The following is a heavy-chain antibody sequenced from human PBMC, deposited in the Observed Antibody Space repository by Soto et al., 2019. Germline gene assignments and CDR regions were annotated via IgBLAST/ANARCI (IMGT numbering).Heavy chain of an antibody. V-gene: IGHV3-23*01. D-gene: IGHD3-9*01. CDR1: GFTFSSYA. CDR2: ISGSGGST. Sequence: EVQLLESGGGLVQPGGSLRLSCAASGFTFSSYAMSWVRQAPGKGLEWVSAISGSGGSTYYADSVKGRFTISRDNSKNTLYRQMNSLRAEDTDVYYCAKDDILTGYYVRWGQGTLVTVSS. J-gene: IGHJ4*02. CDR3: AKDDILTGYYVR.